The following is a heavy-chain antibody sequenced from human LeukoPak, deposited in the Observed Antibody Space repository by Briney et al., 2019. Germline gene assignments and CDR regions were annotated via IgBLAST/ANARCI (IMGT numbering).Heavy chain of an antibody. CDR3: ARGRYYSGGSCYDFDY. CDR2: INYSGST. Sequence: SETLSLTCAVYGGSISSYYWSWIRQPPGKGLEWIGEINYSGSTNYNPSLKSRVTISVDTSKNKFSLKLSSVTAADTAVYYCARGRYYSGGSCYDFDYWGQGALVTVSS. J-gene: IGHJ4*02. CDR1: GGSISSYY. V-gene: IGHV4-34*01. D-gene: IGHD2-15*01.